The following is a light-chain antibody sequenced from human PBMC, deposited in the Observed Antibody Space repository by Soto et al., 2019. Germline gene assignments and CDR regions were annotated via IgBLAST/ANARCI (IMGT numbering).Light chain of an antibody. CDR3: HQSYSTPWT. CDR1: QSISNY. J-gene: IGKJ1*01. Sequence: DIQMTQSPSSLSASVGDRVTIPCRASQSISNYLSWYQQIPGKAPKLLIYAASTLRSGVSSRFSGSGSGTDFTLTISSLQPEDFATYDFHQSYSTPWTFGQGTKVEIK. CDR2: AAS. V-gene: IGKV1-39*01.